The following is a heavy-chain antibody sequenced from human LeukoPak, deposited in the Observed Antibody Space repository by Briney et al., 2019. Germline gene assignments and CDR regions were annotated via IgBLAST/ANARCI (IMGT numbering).Heavy chain of an antibody. CDR3: VRDLGVDTSMIFFDY. Sequence: ASVKVSCKTSGYTFTDFGISWVRQAPGQGLEWMGWISAYNGNINYAQKFQGRVTMTTDTLTSTAYMELRSLRSDDTAVFYCVRDLGVDTSMIFFDYWGQGTLVTVSS. V-gene: IGHV1-18*01. CDR2: ISAYNGNI. D-gene: IGHD3/OR15-3a*01. CDR1: GYTFTDFG. J-gene: IGHJ4*02.